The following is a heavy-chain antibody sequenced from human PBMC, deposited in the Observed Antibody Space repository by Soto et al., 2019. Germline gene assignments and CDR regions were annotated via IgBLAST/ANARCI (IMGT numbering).Heavy chain of an antibody. V-gene: IGHV3-64*01. J-gene: IGHJ6*03. CDR3: ARRARPDFYYMDV. D-gene: IGHD6-6*01. Sequence: PGGSLRLSCAASGVTLWGYAMDGVRQTPGKGLEYVSGISSNGVGTYYANSVQGRFTISRDNSKNTVYLQMGSLRPEDMAVYYCARRARPDFYYMDVWGKGTTVTVSS. CDR1: GVTLWGYA. CDR2: ISSNGVGT.